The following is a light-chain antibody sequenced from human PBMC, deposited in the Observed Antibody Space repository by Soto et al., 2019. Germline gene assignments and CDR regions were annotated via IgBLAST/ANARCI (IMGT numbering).Light chain of an antibody. Sequence: EIVLTQSPATVSASPGDRATLSCRASQSISANYLAWYQKKPDQAPRLLIYGVSNKDSGVPDRFAGSGSGPDFTLTISRLEPEDFAVYYCQQYYGMPQTFGQGTKVEIK. CDR1: QSISANY. J-gene: IGKJ1*01. CDR3: QQYYGMPQT. CDR2: GVS. V-gene: IGKV3-20*01.